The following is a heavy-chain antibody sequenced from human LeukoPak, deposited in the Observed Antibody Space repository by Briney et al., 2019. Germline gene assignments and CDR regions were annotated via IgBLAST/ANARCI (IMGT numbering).Heavy chain of an antibody. J-gene: IGHJ3*02. Sequence: ASVKVSCKASGYTFTSYDIHWLRQATGQGLEWMGWMNPNSGNTGYAQKFQGRVTMTRNTSISTAYMELSSLRSEDTAVYYCARGLNALPGDAFDIWGQGTMVTVSS. CDR2: MNPNSGNT. V-gene: IGHV1-8*01. CDR3: ARGLNALPGDAFDI. CDR1: GYTFTSYD. D-gene: IGHD2-8*01.